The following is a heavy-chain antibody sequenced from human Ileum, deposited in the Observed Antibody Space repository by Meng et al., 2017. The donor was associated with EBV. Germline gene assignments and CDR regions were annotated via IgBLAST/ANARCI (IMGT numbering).Heavy chain of an antibody. Sequence: HGDRVQVGDEVQNSAPAMTVSFKATAGTLSCNPIRWRRQAPGQGLEVMGGIIPILGTANYAQKFQGRVTITADESTSTAYRELSSLRSEDTAVYYCAHRAGRFGEDPYNWFDPWGQGTLVTVSS. J-gene: IGHJ5*02. CDR1: AGTLSCNP. V-gene: IGHV1-69*01. D-gene: IGHD3-10*01. CDR2: IIPILGTA. CDR3: AHRAGRFGEDPYNWFDP.